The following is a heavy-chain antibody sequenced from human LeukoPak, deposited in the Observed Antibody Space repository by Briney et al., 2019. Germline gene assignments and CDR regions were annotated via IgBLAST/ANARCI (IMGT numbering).Heavy chain of an antibody. Sequence: HPGESLRLSCAASGFTFSSYAMSWVRQAPGKGLEWVSAISGSGGSTYYADSVKGRFTISRDNSKNTLYLQMNSLRAEDTAVYYCARGLSYDILTGLPNWFDPWGQGTLVTVSS. V-gene: IGHV3-23*01. J-gene: IGHJ5*02. CDR3: ARGLSYDILTGLPNWFDP. D-gene: IGHD3-9*01. CDR1: GFTFSSYA. CDR2: ISGSGGST.